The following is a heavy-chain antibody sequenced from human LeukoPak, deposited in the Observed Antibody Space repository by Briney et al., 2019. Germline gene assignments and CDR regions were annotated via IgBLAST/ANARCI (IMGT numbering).Heavy chain of an antibody. CDR3: AGGNFGLGYYRRDGFQL. CDR2: ISQDGHEK. CDR1: GFRLSSYY. Sequence: AGSLRLSCAASGFRLSSYYMNWVRQAPGKGLEWVGRISQDGHEKYLMDSVKGRFTISRDKAKNSLFVELNSLRVDHTAVYYCAGGNFGLGYYRRDGFQLWGQGTVVLVSS. D-gene: IGHD3-16*01. J-gene: IGHJ3*01. V-gene: IGHV3-7*04.